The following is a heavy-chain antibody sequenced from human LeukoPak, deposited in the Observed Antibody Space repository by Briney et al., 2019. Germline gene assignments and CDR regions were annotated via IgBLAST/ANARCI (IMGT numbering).Heavy chain of an antibody. D-gene: IGHD3-10*01. Sequence: PGGSLRLSCAASGFTFSDYYMSWIRQAPGKGLEWVSYISSSGSTIYYADSVKGRFTISRDNAKNSLYLQMNSLRAEDTAVYYCARARGSGSYYNDYYYYYYMDVWGKGTTVTISS. V-gene: IGHV3-11*01. J-gene: IGHJ6*03. CDR3: ARARGSGSYYNDYYYYYYMDV. CDR2: ISSSGSTI. CDR1: GFTFSDYY.